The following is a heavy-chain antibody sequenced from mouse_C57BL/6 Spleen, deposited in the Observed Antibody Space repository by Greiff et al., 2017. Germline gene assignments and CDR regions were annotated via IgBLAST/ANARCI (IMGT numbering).Heavy chain of an antibody. Sequence: QVQLQQSGAELVKPGASVKISCKASGYAFSSYWMNWVKQRPGQGLEWIGQIYPGDGDTNYNGKFKGKATLTADKSSSTAYMQLSSLTSEDSAVYFCARYYDYDEGGDYWGQGTTLTVSS. CDR2: IYPGDGDT. J-gene: IGHJ2*01. CDR3: ARYYDYDEGGDY. D-gene: IGHD2-4*01. V-gene: IGHV1-80*01. CDR1: GYAFSSYW.